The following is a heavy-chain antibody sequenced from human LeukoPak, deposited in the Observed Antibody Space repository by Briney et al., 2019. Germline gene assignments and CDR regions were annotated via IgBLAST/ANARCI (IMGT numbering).Heavy chain of an antibody. CDR3: ARAPSSYESGNGYPNLGWLDP. Sequence: SETLSLNCKVSGYPIGLDYYWVWIRQAPGRGLQWIGGFHRGRIQYNSALKSRVTISIDSSKNQFSLRMWPVTAADTAFYFCARAPSSYESGNGYPNLGWLDPWGQGAPVTVSS. V-gene: IGHV4-38-2*02. CDR2: FHRGRI. D-gene: IGHD5-24*01. CDR1: GYPIGLDYY. J-gene: IGHJ5*02.